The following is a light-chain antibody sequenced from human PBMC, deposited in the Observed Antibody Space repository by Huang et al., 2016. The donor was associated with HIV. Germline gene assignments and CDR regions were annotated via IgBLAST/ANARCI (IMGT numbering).Light chain of an antibody. CDR3: QQSYSTPRT. CDR2: DAF. CDR1: QNISTH. V-gene: IGKV1-39*01. J-gene: IGKJ1*01. Sequence: DIQMTQSPSSLSASVGDRVTITCRASQNISTHLNWYQQKPGKAPKLLIYDAFNLQRGVPSRFSASGSGTDFTLTVSSVQPEDFATYYCQQSYSTPRTFGQGTKVEIK.